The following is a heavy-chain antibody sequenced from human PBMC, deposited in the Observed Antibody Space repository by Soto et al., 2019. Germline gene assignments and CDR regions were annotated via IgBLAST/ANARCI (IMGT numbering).Heavy chain of an antibody. CDR3: ARESAGSHKNNWFDP. D-gene: IGHD3-10*01. CDR1: GGSISSYY. J-gene: IGHJ5*02. CDR2: IYYSGST. V-gene: IGHV4-59*01. Sequence: SETLFLTCTVSGGSISSYYWSWIRQPPGKGLEWIGYIYYSGSTYYNPSLKSRVTMSVDTSRNQLLLQLNSVTAADTAVYYCARESAGSHKNNWFDPWGQGTLVTVSS.